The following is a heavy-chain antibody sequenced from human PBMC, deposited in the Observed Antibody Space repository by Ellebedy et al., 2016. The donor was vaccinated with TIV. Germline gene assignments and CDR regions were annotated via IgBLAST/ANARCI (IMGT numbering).Heavy chain of an antibody. D-gene: IGHD3-3*01. Sequence: MPSETLSLTCTVPGASMRNYYWSWIRHPPGKGLEWVGQIFDSGSTNYNPSLRSRVTISVDTSKNQFSLRLSPVTAADTAGYYCARRKITIFGVTDAFDIWGQGTVVTVSS. CDR2: IFDSGST. CDR3: ARRKITIFGVTDAFDI. V-gene: IGHV4-59*01. CDR1: GASMRNYY. J-gene: IGHJ3*02.